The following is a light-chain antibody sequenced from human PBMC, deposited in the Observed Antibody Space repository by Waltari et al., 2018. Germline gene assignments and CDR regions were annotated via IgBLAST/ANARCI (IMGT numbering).Light chain of an antibody. J-gene: IGKJ4*01. CDR1: ESVSSSH. CDR2: AES. V-gene: IGKV3-20*01. Sequence: IVLTQSPGTRSLSPGERATLTCRASESVSSSHLAWYQQKPCQAPRLLVYAESSRATGIPDRFSGSGSGTDFTLTVSRLEPEDFAVYYCQQFGSSPFTFGGGTKVEIK. CDR3: QQFGSSPFT.